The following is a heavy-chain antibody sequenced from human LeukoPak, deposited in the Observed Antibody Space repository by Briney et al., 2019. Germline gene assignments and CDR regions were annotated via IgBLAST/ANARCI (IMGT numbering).Heavy chain of an antibody. D-gene: IGHD3-22*01. J-gene: IGHJ4*02. CDR2: IYYSGST. CDR1: GGSISSSSYY. Sequence: SETLSLTCTVSGGSISSSSYYWGWIRQPPGKGLEWIGSIYYSGSTYYNPSLKSRVTISVDTSKNQFSLKLSSVTAADTAVYYCARDIGGYYYDSSGFFDYWGQGTLVTVSS. CDR3: ARDIGGYYYDSSGFFDY. V-gene: IGHV4-39*07.